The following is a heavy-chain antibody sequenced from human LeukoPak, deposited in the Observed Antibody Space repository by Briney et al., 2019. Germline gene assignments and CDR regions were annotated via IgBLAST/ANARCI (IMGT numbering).Heavy chain of an antibody. CDR2: IGSDSGDK. CDR1: GFTFSSFA. D-gene: IGHD1-14*01. V-gene: IGHV3-23*01. Sequence: GGSLRPSCAASGFTFSSFAMIWVRQAPGKGLEWVSVIGSDSGDKQYADSVKGRFTISRDNSKNSLYLQMNSLRAEDTAVYYCAKYRTTSAPPRNFDFWGQGTLVTVSS. J-gene: IGHJ4*02. CDR3: AKYRTTSAPPRNFDF.